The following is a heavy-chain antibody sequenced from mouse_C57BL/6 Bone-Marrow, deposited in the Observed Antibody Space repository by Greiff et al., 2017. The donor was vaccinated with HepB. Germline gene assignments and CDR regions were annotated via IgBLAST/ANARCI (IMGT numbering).Heavy chain of an antibody. CDR3: ARHVSYYLPPY. V-gene: IGHV5-6*01. D-gene: IGHD5-5*01. CDR1: GFTFSSYG. J-gene: IGHJ3*01. Sequence: EVKLVESGGDLVKPGGSLKLSCAASGFTFSSYGMSWVRQTPDKRLEWVATISSGGSYTYYPDSVKGRFTISRDNAKNTLYLQMSSLKSEDTAMYYCARHVSYYLPPYWGQGTLVTVSA. CDR2: ISSGGSYT.